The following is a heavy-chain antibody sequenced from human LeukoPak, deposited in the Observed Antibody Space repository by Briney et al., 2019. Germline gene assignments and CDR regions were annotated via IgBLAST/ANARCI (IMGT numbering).Heavy chain of an antibody. CDR2: MNPNSGNT. Sequence: ASVKVSCKASGYTFTGYYMHWVRQAPGQGLEWMGWMNPNSGNTGYAQKFQGRVTMTRNTSISTAYMELSSLRSEDTAVYYCARGSGYSSGWYGYYYYYYMDVWGKGTTVTISS. CDR1: GYTFTGYY. V-gene: IGHV1-8*02. D-gene: IGHD6-19*01. J-gene: IGHJ6*03. CDR3: ARGSGYSSGWYGYYYYYYMDV.